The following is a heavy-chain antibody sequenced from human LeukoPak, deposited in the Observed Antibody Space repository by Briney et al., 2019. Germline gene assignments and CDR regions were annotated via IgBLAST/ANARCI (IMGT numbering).Heavy chain of an antibody. CDR2: IYYSGST. D-gene: IGHD5-24*01. CDR1: GGSISRGGYY. CDR3: ARVEMATNWYFDL. J-gene: IGHJ2*01. V-gene: IGHV4-31*03. Sequence: SQTLSLTCTVSGGSISRGGYYWSWIRQHPGKGLEWIGYIYYSGSTYYNPSLKSRVTISVDTSKNQFSLKLSSVTAADTAVYYCARVEMATNWYFDLWGRGTLVTVPS.